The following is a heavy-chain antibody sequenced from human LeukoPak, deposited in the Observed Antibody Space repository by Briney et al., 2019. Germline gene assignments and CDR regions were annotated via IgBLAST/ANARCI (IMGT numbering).Heavy chain of an antibody. J-gene: IGHJ3*02. CDR2: IIPIFGTA. D-gene: IGHD2-2*01. CDR3: ASPYCSSTSCYDDDAFDI. V-gene: IGHV1-69*05. Sequence: SVKVSCKASRGTFSSYAISWVRQAPGQGLEWMGGIIPIFGTANYAQKFQGRVTITTDESTSTAYMELSSLRSEDTAVYYCASPYCSSTSCYDDDAFDIWGQGTMVTVSS. CDR1: RGTFSSYA.